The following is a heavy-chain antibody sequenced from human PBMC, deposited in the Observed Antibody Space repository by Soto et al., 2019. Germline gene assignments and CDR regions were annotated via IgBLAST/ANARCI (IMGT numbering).Heavy chain of an antibody. J-gene: IGHJ4*02. CDR1: GFTFDDYA. CDR2: IAFNSGNT. CDR3: AKDLRTSWIFGNFDS. D-gene: IGHD3-3*01. Sequence: EVQLVESGGGWVQPGRSLRLSCAASGFTFDDYAMHWVRQAPGKGLEWVSGIAFNSGNTAYADSVKGRFTISRDNAKNSLYLQINSLRAEDTALYYCAKDLRTSWIFGNFDSWGQGTLVTVSS. V-gene: IGHV3-9*01.